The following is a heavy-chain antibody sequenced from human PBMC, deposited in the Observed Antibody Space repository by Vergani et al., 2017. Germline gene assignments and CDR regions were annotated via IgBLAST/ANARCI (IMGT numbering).Heavy chain of an antibody. CDR3: IPYCTNGVCPVGDYGMDV. J-gene: IGHJ6*02. Sequence: EVQLVESGGGLIQPGGSLRLSCAASGFTVSRNYMSWVRQAPGKGLEWVSVIYSGGSTDYADSVKGRFTISRDNSKNPLYLQMNSLRAEDTAVYYCIPYCTNGVCPVGDYGMDVWGQGTTVTVS. CDR2: IYSGGST. V-gene: IGHV3-53*01. CDR1: GFTVSRNY. D-gene: IGHD2-8*01.